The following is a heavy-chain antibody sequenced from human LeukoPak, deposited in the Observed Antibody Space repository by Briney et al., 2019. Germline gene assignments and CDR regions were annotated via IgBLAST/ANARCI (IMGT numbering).Heavy chain of an antibody. J-gene: IGHJ3*02. CDR3: ARHLGRTNYYDSSGAFLGI. Sequence: GESLKISCKGSGYSFTSYWIGWVRQMPGKGLEWMGIIYPGDSDTRYSPSFQGQVTISADKSISTAYLQWSSLKASDTAMYYCARHLGRTNYYDSSGAFLGIWGQGTMVTVSS. CDR1: GYSFTSYW. D-gene: IGHD3-22*01. CDR2: IYPGDSDT. V-gene: IGHV5-51*01.